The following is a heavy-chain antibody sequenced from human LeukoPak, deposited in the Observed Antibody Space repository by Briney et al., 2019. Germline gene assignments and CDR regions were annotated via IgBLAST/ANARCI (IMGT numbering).Heavy chain of an antibody. D-gene: IGHD3-10*01. CDR3: ARHLTSSWFGELTRWFDP. CDR2: IYYSGST. V-gene: IGHV4-39*01. CDR1: GGSISSSSYY. J-gene: IGHJ5*02. Sequence: SETLSLTCTVSGGSISSSSYYWGWIHQPPGKGLEWIGSIYYSGSTYYNPSLKSRVTISVDTSKNQFSLKLSSVTAADTAVYYCARHLTSSWFGELTRWFDPWGQGTLVTVSS.